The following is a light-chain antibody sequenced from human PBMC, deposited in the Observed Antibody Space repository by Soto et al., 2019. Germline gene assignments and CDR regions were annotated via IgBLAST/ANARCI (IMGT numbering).Light chain of an antibody. J-gene: IGLJ1*01. CDR3: SSYTSTSSTLYV. V-gene: IGLV2-14*01. Sequence: QSVLTQPASVSGSPGQSITISCTGTSSDVGGYNYVSWYQQHPDKAPKLMIYEVSNRPSGVSNRFSGSKSGNTASLTISGLQAEDEADYYCSSYTSTSSTLYVFGTGTKVTVL. CDR2: EVS. CDR1: SSDVGGYNY.